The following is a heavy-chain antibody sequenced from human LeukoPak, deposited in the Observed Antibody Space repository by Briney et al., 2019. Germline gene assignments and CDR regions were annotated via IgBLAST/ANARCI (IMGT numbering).Heavy chain of an antibody. CDR1: GGSISSGSYY. J-gene: IGHJ4*02. V-gene: IGHV4-39*07. Sequence: SETLSLTCTVSGGSISSGSYYWGWIRQPPGKGLEWIGSIFYSGSTYYNPSLKSRVTISLDMSKNQFSLKLSSVTAADTAVYYCARVYYYDSGSRWGDYFDYWGQGTLVTVSS. CDR2: IFYSGST. CDR3: ARVYYYDSGSRWGDYFDY. D-gene: IGHD3-10*01.